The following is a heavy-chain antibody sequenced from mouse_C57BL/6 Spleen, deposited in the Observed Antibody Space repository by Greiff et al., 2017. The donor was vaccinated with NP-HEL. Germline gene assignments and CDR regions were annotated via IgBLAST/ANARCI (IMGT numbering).Heavy chain of an antibody. J-gene: IGHJ3*01. CDR1: GFTFSDYG. CDR2: ISSGSSPI. CDR3: ARPDYYYGSSAWFAY. D-gene: IGHD1-1*01. V-gene: IGHV5-17*01. Sequence: EVQLVESGGGLVKPGGSLKLSCAASGFTFSDYGMHWVRQAPEKGLEWVAYISSGSSPIYYADTVKGRFTISRDNAKNTLFLQMTSLRSEDTAMYYCARPDYYYGSSAWFAYWGQGTLVTVSA.